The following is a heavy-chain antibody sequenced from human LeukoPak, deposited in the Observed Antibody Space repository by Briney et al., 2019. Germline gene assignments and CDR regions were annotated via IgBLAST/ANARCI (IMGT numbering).Heavy chain of an antibody. V-gene: IGHV3-30*02. J-gene: IGHJ4*02. D-gene: IGHD5-18*01. CDR2: IRYDGSNK. CDR3: AKLALRGYSHSHFDY. CDR1: AFTFSSYG. Sequence: GGSLRLSCAASAFTFSSYGMHWVRQAPGKGLEWVAFIRYDGSNKYYADSVKGRFTISRDNAKNSLYLQMNSLRAEDTAVYYCAKLALRGYSHSHFDYWGQGTLVTVSS.